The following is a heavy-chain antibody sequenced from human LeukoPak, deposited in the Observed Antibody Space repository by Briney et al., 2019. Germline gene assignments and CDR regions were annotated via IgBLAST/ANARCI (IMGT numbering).Heavy chain of an antibody. J-gene: IGHJ4*02. CDR3: ARGPGGYSYGYYFDY. D-gene: IGHD5-18*01. Sequence: PSETLSLTCTVSGASVSSGYYYWSWIRQPPGKGLEWIGYIYYSGSTDYYPSLKSRVTLSIETSKNQFSLTLGSVSAADTAVYYCARGPGGYSYGYYFDYWGQGTLVTVSS. CDR2: IYYSGST. V-gene: IGHV4-61*01. CDR1: GASVSSGYYY.